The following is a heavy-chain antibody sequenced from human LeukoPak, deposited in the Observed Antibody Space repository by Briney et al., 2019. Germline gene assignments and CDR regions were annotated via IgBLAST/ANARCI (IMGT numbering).Heavy chain of an antibody. Sequence: PSQTLSLTCIVSGGSISSGGYYWSWIRQPPGKGLEWIGYIYHSGSTYYNPSLKSRVTISVDRSKNQFSLKLSSVTAADTAVYYCARGQYYDSSGYYRYWGQGTLVTVSS. CDR3: ARGQYYDSSGYYRY. V-gene: IGHV4-30-2*01. CDR1: GGSISSGGYY. D-gene: IGHD3-22*01. J-gene: IGHJ4*02. CDR2: IYHSGST.